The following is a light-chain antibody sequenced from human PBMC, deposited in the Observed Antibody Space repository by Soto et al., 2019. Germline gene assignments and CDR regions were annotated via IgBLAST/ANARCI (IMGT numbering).Light chain of an antibody. CDR1: QSVSSSY. CDR2: GAS. J-gene: IGKJ5*01. CDR3: QQYGSSPGIT. V-gene: IGKV3-20*01. Sequence: EIVLTQSPGTLSLSPGERATLSCRASQSVSSSYLAWYQQKPGQAPRLLIYGASSRATGIPDRFSGSGSGTDFTLTISRLEPEDCAGYYCQQYGSSPGITFGQGTRLEIK.